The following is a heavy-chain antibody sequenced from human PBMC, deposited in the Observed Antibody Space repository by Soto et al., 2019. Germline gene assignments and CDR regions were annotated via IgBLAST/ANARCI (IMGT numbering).Heavy chain of an antibody. CDR1: GFTFSSYA. V-gene: IGHV3-23*01. D-gene: IGHD2-15*01. Sequence: PGGSLRLSCAASGFTFSSYAMSWVRQAPGKGLEWVSTISGSGGSTYYADSVKGRFSISRDNSKNTLYLQMNSLRAEDTAIYYCAKGVRHCSGGSCYGGYFDYWGQGALVTVSS. CDR3: AKGVRHCSGGSCYGGYFDY. CDR2: ISGSGGST. J-gene: IGHJ4*02.